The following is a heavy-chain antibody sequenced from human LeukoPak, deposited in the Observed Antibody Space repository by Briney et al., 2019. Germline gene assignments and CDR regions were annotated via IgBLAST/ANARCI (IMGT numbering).Heavy chain of an antibody. V-gene: IGHV4-30-2*01. CDR3: ARTPWEGPAQPTDY. J-gene: IGHJ4*02. CDR1: GGSISSGGYY. D-gene: IGHD1-26*01. Sequence: PSETLSLTCTVSGGSISSGGYYWSWIRQPPGKGLEWIGYIYHSGSTYYNPSLKSRVTISVDRSKNQFSLKLSSVTAADTAVYYCARTPWEGPAQPTDYWGQGTLVTVSS. CDR2: IYHSGST.